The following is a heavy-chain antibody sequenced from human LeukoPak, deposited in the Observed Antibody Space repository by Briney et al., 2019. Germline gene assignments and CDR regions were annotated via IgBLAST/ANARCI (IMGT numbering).Heavy chain of an antibody. CDR3: ARIRGGNNYHFDY. Sequence: ASVKVSCKASANIFSDYYTHWVRQAPGQGLEWMGWINPNSAATNYAQRFKGRVTMTRDTSISTAYMELTRLTSDDTAVYYCARIRGGNNYHFDYWGQGTLATVSS. D-gene: IGHD1-26*01. CDR1: ANIFSDYY. CDR2: INPNSAAT. J-gene: IGHJ4*02. V-gene: IGHV1-2*02.